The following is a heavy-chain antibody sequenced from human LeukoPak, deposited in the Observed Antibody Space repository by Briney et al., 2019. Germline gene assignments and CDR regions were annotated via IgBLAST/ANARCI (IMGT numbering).Heavy chain of an antibody. V-gene: IGHV4-39*01. CDR2: IYYSGST. D-gene: IGHD2-15*01. CDR1: GGSISSSSYY. CDR3: ASQYCRGGSCYDY. J-gene: IGHJ4*02. Sequence: SETLSLTCTVSGGSISSSSYYWGWIRQPPGKGLEWIGSIYYSGSTYYNPSLKSRVTISVDTSKNQFSLKLSSVTAADTAVYYCASQYCRGGSCYDYWGQGTLVTVSS.